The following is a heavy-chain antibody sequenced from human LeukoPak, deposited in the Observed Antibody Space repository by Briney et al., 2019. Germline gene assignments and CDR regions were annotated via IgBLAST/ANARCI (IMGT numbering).Heavy chain of an antibody. CDR1: GFTVTAHF. J-gene: IGHJ4*02. V-gene: IGHV3-53*01. CDR2: IKSGSIT. CDR3: AAYLRGVPH. D-gene: IGHD6-6*01. Sequence: TGGSLRLSCAASGFTVTAHFMSWVRQAPGKGLEWVSLIKSGSITFYADSVKGRFTISRDGSQNTLDLQMQSLRAEDTAVYYCAAYLRGVPHWGQGALVTVSS.